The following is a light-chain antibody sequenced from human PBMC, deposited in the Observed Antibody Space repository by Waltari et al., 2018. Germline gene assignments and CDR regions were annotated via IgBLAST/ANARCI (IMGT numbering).Light chain of an antibody. CDR2: GAS. CDR3: QQSYSMWT. CDR1: QSIGNH. Sequence: DIQMTQSPSSLSASVGDRVTITCRASQSIGNHLKWYQQRPGTAPNLLIYGASSLESGVPSRFSGSGSGTDFTLTISSLQPEDFATYYCQQSYSMWTFGQGTKVEI. J-gene: IGKJ1*01. V-gene: IGKV1-39*01.